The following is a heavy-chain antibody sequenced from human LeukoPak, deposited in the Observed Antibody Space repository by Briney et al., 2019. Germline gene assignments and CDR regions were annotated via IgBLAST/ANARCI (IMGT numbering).Heavy chain of an antibody. V-gene: IGHV1-69*05. CDR1: GGTFSSYA. CDR2: IIPIFGTA. Sequence: SVKVSCKASGGTFSSYAISWVRQAPGQGLEWMGGIIPIFGTANYAQKFQGRVTITTDESTSTACMELSSLRSEDTAVYYCARGAAAIGGHYFDYWGQGTLVTVSS. D-gene: IGHD2-2*01. J-gene: IGHJ4*02. CDR3: ARGAAAIGGHYFDY.